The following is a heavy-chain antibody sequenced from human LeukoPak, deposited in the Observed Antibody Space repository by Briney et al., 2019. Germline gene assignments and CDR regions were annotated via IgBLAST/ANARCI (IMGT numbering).Heavy chain of an antibody. CDR3: AKDLFSPPRGSGGSCYVRLDY. CDR2: ISYDGSNK. Sequence: GGSLRLSCAASGFTFSSYGMHWVRQAPGKGLEWVAVISYDGSNKYYADSVKGRFTISRDNSKNTLYLQMNSLRAEDTAVYYCAKDLFSPPRGSGGSCYVRLDYWGQGTLVTVSS. D-gene: IGHD2-15*01. V-gene: IGHV3-30*18. J-gene: IGHJ4*02. CDR1: GFTFSSYG.